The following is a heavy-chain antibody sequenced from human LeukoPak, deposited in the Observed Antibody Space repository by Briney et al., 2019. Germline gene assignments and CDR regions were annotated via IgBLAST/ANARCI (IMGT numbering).Heavy chain of an antibody. CDR3: ARDPPSSGWYRSGGYYFDY. CDR2: INSDGSST. J-gene: IGHJ4*02. D-gene: IGHD6-19*01. CDR1: GFTFSSYW. V-gene: IGHV3-74*01. Sequence: PGGSLRLSCAASGFTFSSYWMHWVRQAPGKGLVWVSRINSDGSSTSYADSVKGRFTISRDNAKNTLYLQMNSLRAEDTAVYYCARDPPSSGWYRSGGYYFDYWGQGTLVTVSS.